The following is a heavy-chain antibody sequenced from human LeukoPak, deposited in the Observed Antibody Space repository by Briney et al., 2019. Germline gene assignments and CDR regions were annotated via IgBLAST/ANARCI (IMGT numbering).Heavy chain of an antibody. CDR3: ARDWDCSGGSCYSPD. Sequence: GGSLRLSCAASGFTFSSYWMYWVRQAPGKGPVWVSTISGGGGNTYYADSVKGRFTISRDNSKNTLYLQMDSLRAEDTAVYYCARDWDCSGGSCYSPDWGQGTLVTVSS. D-gene: IGHD2-15*01. CDR1: GFTFSSYW. J-gene: IGHJ4*02. V-gene: IGHV3-23*01. CDR2: ISGGGGNT.